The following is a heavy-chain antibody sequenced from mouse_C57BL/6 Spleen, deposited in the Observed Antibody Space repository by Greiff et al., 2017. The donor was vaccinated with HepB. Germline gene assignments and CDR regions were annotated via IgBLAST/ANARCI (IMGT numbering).Heavy chain of an antibody. CDR1: GFTFSSYT. D-gene: IGHD2-4*01. V-gene: IGHV5-9*01. CDR3: ARHSDYDWYFDV. Sequence: EVKLVESGGGLVKPGGSLKLSCAASGFTFSSYTMSWVRQTPEKRLEWVATISGGGGNTYYPDSVKGRFTISRDNAKNTLYLQMSSLRSEDTALYYCARHSDYDWYFDVWGTGTTVTVSS. J-gene: IGHJ1*03. CDR2: ISGGGGNT.